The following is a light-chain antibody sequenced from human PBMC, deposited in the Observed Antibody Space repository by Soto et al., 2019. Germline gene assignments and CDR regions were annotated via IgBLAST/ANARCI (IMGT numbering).Light chain of an antibody. CDR2: EVN. Sequence: QSVLTQPPSASGSPGQSVTISCTGTSSDIGVYNYVSWYQQHPGKAPKLIIYEVNKRPSGVPDRFSGSKSDNTASLTISGLQAEDEAGYHCSSYAGSNPYVFGTGTKVTVL. CDR1: SSDIGVYNY. V-gene: IGLV2-8*01. J-gene: IGLJ1*01. CDR3: SSYAGSNPYV.